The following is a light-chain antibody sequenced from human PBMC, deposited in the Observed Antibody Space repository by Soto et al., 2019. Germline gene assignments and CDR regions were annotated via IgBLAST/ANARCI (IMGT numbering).Light chain of an antibody. Sequence: EIVLTQSPATLSLSPGERATLSCRASQSVSTYLAWYQQKPGQAPRLLIYDVSKRATGIPARFSGCGSGTDFTLTIGSLEPEDFAVYYCQQRGNWPWTFGQGTKVEIK. J-gene: IGKJ1*01. CDR3: QQRGNWPWT. CDR1: QSVSTY. CDR2: DVS. V-gene: IGKV3-11*01.